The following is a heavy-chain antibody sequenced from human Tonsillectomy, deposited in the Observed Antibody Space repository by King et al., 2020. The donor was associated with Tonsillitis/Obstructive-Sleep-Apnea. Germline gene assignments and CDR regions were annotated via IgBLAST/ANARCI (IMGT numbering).Heavy chain of an antibody. CDR3: ARGGYCSSTSCYSVAFDI. J-gene: IGHJ3*02. CDR1: GFTFSSYW. CDR2: INNDGTIT. V-gene: IGHV3-74*01. Sequence: VQLVESGGGLVQPGGSLRLSCAASGFTFSSYWMHWVRQAPGKGLVWVSRINNDGTITSYADSVKGRFTITRDNAKNTVYLHMNSLRAEDTAVYYCARGGYCSSTSCYSVAFDIWGQGTMVTVSS. D-gene: IGHD2-2*01.